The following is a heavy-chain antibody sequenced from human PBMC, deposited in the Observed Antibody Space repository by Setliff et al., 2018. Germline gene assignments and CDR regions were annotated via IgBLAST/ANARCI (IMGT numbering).Heavy chain of an antibody. V-gene: IGHV4-34*01. CDR3: ARAKTRILGV. J-gene: IGHJ6*04. Sequence: PSETLSLTCAVYGGSFSGYYWSWIRQPPGKGLEWIGEINHSGSTNYNPSLKSRVTISVDTSKNQFSLKLSSVTAADTVVYYCARAKTRILGVWGKGTTVTVSS. D-gene: IGHD2-15*01. CDR2: INHSGST. CDR1: GGSFSGYY.